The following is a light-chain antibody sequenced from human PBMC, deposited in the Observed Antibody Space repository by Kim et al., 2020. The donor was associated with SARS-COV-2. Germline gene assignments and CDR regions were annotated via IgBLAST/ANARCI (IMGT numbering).Light chain of an antibody. Sequence: EIVLTQSPATLSLSPGERATLSCRASQSISSDLAWYQQKPGLPPRLLIYDASTGATGIPARFSGSGSGTDFTLTISSLEPEDFAAYYCQQHSSSPRTFGQGTKVDIK. CDR1: QSISSD. CDR2: DAS. J-gene: IGKJ1*01. V-gene: IGKV3-11*01. CDR3: QQHSSSPRT.